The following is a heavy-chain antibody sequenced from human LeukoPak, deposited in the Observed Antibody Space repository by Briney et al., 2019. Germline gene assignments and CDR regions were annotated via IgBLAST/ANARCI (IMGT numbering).Heavy chain of an antibody. CDR3: ASVHSRFHRRALGM. V-gene: IGHV4-34*01. CDR2: INHSGST. CDR1: GGSFSGYY. J-gene: IGHJ3*02. D-gene: IGHD1-14*01. Sequence: SETLSLTCAVYGGSFSGYYWSWIRQPPGKGLEWIGEINHSGSTNYNPSLKSRVTISVDTSKNQFSLKLSSVTAADTAVYYYASVHSRFHRRALGMCDQVTMVNVA.